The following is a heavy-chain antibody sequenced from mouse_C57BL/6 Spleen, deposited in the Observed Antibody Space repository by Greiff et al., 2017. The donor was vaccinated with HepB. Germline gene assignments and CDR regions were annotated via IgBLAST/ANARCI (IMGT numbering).Heavy chain of an antibody. D-gene: IGHD1-1*01. J-gene: IGHJ2*01. CDR1: GFTFSNYW. CDR2: IRLKSDNYAT. Sequence: LQQSGGGLVQPGGSMKLSCVASGFTFSNYWMNWVRQSPEKGLEWVAQIRLKSDNYATHYAESVKGRFTISRDNSKSSVYLQMNNLRAEDTGIYYCTVYYGSRDWGQGTTLTVSS. CDR3: TVYYGSRD. V-gene: IGHV6-3*01.